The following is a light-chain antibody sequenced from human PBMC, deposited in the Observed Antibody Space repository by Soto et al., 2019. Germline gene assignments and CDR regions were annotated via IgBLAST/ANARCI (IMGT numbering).Light chain of an antibody. CDR1: QSVSSNY. V-gene: IGKV3-20*01. CDR2: GAS. Sequence: EIVLTQSPGTLYLSPGERATLSCRASQSVSSNYLAWYQQKPGQAPRLLIYGASSRDTGIPDRFSGSGSGTDFTLTISRLEPEDFAVYYCQQYDSSPLTFGGGTKVEIK. CDR3: QQYDSSPLT. J-gene: IGKJ4*01.